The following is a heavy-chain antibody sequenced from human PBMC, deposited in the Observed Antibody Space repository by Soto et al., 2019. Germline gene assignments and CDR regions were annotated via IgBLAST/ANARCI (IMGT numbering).Heavy chain of an antibody. CDR3: ATYRTISPVAFDV. Sequence: QVNLAQSGAEVKKPGASVKVSCEASGHTFTNYDIEWVRQAPGQGLEWMGFMNLNRGNTGYVQKFRGRVTMTLQKNSSITTAYMELTGLRSEDTAVYYCATYRTISPVAFDVWGHGTMVTVSS. D-gene: IGHD3-9*01. CDR2: MNLNRGNT. J-gene: IGHJ3*01. V-gene: IGHV1-8*01. CDR1: GHTFTNYD.